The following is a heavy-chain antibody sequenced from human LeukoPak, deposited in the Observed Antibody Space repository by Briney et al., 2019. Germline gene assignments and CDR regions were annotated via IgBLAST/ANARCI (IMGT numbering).Heavy chain of an antibody. CDR3: AREGALYSGSYYGY. D-gene: IGHD1-26*01. Sequence: SETLSLTCAVYGGSFSGYYWSWIRQPPGKGLEWIGEINHSGSTNYNPSLKSRVTISVDTSKNQFSLKLSSVTAVDTAVYYCAREGALYSGSYYGYWGQGTLVTVSS. CDR1: GGSFSGYY. J-gene: IGHJ4*02. CDR2: INHSGST. V-gene: IGHV4-34*01.